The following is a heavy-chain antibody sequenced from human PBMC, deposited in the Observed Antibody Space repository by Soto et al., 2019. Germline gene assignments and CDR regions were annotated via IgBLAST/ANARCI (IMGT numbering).Heavy chain of an antibody. CDR2: IYHSGST. V-gene: IGHV4-4*02. Sequence: SETLSLTCAVSGGSISSSKWWSWVRQPPGKGLEWIGEIYHSGSTNYNPSLKSRVTISVDKSKNQFSLKLSSVTAADTAVYYCASQGYDSGVFDYWXQGTLVTVSS. D-gene: IGHD3-10*01. CDR1: GGSISSSKW. CDR3: ASQGYDSGVFDY. J-gene: IGHJ4*02.